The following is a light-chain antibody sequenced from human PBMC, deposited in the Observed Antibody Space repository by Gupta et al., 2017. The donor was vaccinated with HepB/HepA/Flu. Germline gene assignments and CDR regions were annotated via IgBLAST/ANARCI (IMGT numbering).Light chain of an antibody. V-gene: IGKV1-39*01. CDR2: AAS. Sequence: DTQMTQSPSSLTASVGDRVTITCRASQSISSYLNWYQQKPGKAPELLIYAASTLQTGVPSRFSGSGSGTDFTLTVSSLQPEDFATYYCQETDDTPRTFGGGTKVEIK. CDR1: QSISSY. J-gene: IGKJ4*01. CDR3: QETDDTPRT.